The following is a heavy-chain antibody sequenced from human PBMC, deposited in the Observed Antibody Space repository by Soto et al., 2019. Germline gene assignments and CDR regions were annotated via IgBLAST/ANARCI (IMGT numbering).Heavy chain of an antibody. CDR3: TGAGYYDSRGYQTDYYYYGMDV. Sequence: GGSLRLSCAASGFTFSGSAMHWVRQASGKGLEWVGRIRSKANSYATGYAASVKGRFTISRDDSKNTAYLQMNSLKTEDTAVYYCTGAGYYDSRGYQTDYYYYGMDVWGQGTTVTVSS. J-gene: IGHJ6*02. V-gene: IGHV3-73*01. CDR2: IRSKANSYAT. D-gene: IGHD3-22*01. CDR1: GFTFSGSA.